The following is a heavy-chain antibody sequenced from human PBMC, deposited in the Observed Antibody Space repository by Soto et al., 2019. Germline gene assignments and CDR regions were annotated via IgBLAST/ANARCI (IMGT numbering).Heavy chain of an antibody. D-gene: IGHD2-15*01. CDR3: ARDQVVAATPSAYYYYYGMDV. CDR1: GYTFTGYY. J-gene: IGHJ6*02. CDR2: INPNSGGT. Sequence: ASVKVSCKASGYTFTGYYMHWVRQAPGQGLEWMGWINPNSGGTNYAQKFQGWVTMTRDTSTSTVYMELSSLRSEDTAVYYCARDQVVAATPSAYYYYYGMDVWGQGTTVTVSS. V-gene: IGHV1-2*04.